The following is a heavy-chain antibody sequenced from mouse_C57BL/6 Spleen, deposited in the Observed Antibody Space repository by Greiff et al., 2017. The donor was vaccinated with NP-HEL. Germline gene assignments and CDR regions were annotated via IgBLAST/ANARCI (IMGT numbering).Heavy chain of an antibody. J-gene: IGHJ2*01. CDR1: GFTFSSYG. CDR3: ARHDHYGSSGDY. V-gene: IGHV5-6*01. Sequence: EVQLVESGGGLVKPGGSLKLSCAASGFTFSSYGMSWVRQTPDKRLEWVATISSGGSYTYYPDSVKGRFTISRDNAKNTLYLQMSSLKSEDTAMYYCARHDHYGSSGDYWGQGTTLTVSS. D-gene: IGHD1-1*01. CDR2: ISSGGSYT.